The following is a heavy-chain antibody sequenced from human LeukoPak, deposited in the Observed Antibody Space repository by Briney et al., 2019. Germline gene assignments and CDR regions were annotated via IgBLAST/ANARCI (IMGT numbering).Heavy chain of an antibody. Sequence: SQTLSLTCAISGDSVSSNSAAWNWIRQSPSRGLEWLGRTYYRSKWYNDYAVSVKSRITINPATSKNQFSLQLNSVTPEDTAVYYCARDRIVVVPAAIQGSWFDPWGQGTLVTVSS. D-gene: IGHD2-2*01. CDR3: ARDRIVVVPAAIQGSWFDP. V-gene: IGHV6-1*01. CDR2: TYYRSKWYN. CDR1: GDSVSSNSAA. J-gene: IGHJ5*02.